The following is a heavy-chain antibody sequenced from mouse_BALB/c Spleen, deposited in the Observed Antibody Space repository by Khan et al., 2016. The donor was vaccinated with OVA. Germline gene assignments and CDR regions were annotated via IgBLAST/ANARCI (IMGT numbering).Heavy chain of an antibody. J-gene: IGHJ3*01. CDR2: LYPGDGNT. CDR3: ARSGYGYFAY. V-gene: IGHV1-80*01. D-gene: IGHD1-2*01. Sequence: QVQLQQSGAELVRPGSSVKISCKASGYAFSNYLMNWVKQGPGQGLEWIGQLYPGDGNTNYNGKFKDKATLTADKSSSTAYMPLHSLNLEDSAVDFCARSGYGYFAYWGQGTLVTVSA. CDR1: GYAFSNYL.